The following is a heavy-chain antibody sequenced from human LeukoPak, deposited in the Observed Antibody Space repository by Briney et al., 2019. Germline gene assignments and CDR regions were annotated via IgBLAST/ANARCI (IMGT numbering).Heavy chain of an antibody. CDR3: AKGPNYDILTGWRKTYNGFDI. CDR2: INSDGSST. CDR1: GFTFSSYW. V-gene: IGHV3-74*01. D-gene: IGHD3-9*01. J-gene: IGHJ3*02. Sequence: GGSLRLSCAASGFTFSSYWMHWVRQAPGKGLVWVSRINSDGSSTSYADSVKGRFTISRDNSKHTLYLQMNSLRAEDTAVYYCAKGPNYDILTGWRKTYNGFDIWGQGTMVTVSS.